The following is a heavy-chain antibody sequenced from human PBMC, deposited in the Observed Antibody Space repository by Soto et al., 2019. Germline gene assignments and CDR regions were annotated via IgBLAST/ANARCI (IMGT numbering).Heavy chain of an antibody. CDR1: GFTFSNAW. V-gene: IGHV3-15*07. Sequence: EVQLVESGGGLVKPGGSLRLSCAASGFTFSNAWMNWVRQAPGKGLEWVGRIKSKTDGGTTDYAAPVKGRFTISRDDSKNTLYLQMNSLKTEDTAVYYCNTGLLWFGDFNFDCWGQGTLVTVSS. CDR3: NTGLLWFGDFNFDC. J-gene: IGHJ4*02. D-gene: IGHD3-10*01. CDR2: IKSKTDGGTT.